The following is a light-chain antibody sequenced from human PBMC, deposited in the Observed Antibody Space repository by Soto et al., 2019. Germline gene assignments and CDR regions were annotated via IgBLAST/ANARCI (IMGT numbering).Light chain of an antibody. V-gene: IGKV3-20*01. Sequence: EIVLTQSPGTLSLSPGERATLSCRASQSVSSNNLVWYQQKPGQAPRLLIYGASYRAAGIPDRFSGSGSGTDFTLTISRLEPEDFALYYCPQYGSSPWTFGQGTKVEIK. J-gene: IGKJ1*01. CDR3: PQYGSSPWT. CDR2: GAS. CDR1: QSVSSNN.